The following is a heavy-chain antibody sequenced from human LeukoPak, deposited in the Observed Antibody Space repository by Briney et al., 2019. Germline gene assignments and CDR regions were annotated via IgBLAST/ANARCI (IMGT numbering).Heavy chain of an antibody. CDR1: GCTFTGYY. V-gene: IGHV1-2*06. CDR3: ARLGIAGSWFDP. J-gene: IGHJ5*02. Sequence: ASVKVSCKASGCTFTGYYMHWVRQAPGQGLEWMGRINPNSGGTNYAQKFQGRVTMTRDTSISTAYMELSRLRSDDTAVYYCARLGIAGSWFDPWGQGTLVTVSS. D-gene: IGHD3-10*01. CDR2: INPNSGGT.